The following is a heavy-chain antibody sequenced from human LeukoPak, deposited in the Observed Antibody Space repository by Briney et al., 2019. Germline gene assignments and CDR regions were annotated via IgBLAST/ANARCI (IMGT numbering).Heavy chain of an antibody. CDR1: GGTFSSYA. D-gene: IGHD2-2*02. J-gene: IGHJ4*02. CDR2: IIPIFGTA. CDR3: ARDFRYCSSTSCYRFDY. Sequence: AASVKVSCKASGGTFSSYAISWVRQAPGQGLEWMGGIIPIFGTANYAQKFQGRVTMTRDTSTSTVYMELSSLRSEDTAVYYCARDFRYCSSTSCYRFDYWGQGTLVTVSS. V-gene: IGHV1-69*05.